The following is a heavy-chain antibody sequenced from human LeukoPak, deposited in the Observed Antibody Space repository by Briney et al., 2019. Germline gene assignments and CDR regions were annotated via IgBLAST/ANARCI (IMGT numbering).Heavy chain of an antibody. Sequence: SETLSLTCTVSGGSISSYYWSWVRQPPGKGLEWIGEIYHSGSTNYNPSLKSRVTISVDTSKNQFSLKLSSVTAADTAVYYCARDIGLMVYAPYYFDYWGQGTLVTVSS. V-gene: IGHV4-59*12. J-gene: IGHJ4*02. CDR2: IYHSGST. D-gene: IGHD2-8*01. CDR3: ARDIGLMVYAPYYFDY. CDR1: GGSISSYY.